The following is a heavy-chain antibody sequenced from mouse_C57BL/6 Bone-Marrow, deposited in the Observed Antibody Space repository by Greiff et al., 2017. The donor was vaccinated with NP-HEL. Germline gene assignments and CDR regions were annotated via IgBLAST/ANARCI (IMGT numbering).Heavy chain of an antibody. J-gene: IGHJ4*01. CDR3: ARNWGLRRPYYYAMDY. V-gene: IGHV1-39*01. CDR1: GYSFTDSP. Sequence: VQLKESGPELVTPGASVTISCKASGYSFTDSPLNWVTQINGKSLEWVGVINPNYGTTSYNQKFKGKATLTVDQSSSTAYMQLNSLTSEDSAVYYCARNWGLRRPYYYAMDYWGQGTSVTVSS. CDR2: INPNYGTT. D-gene: IGHD2-4*01.